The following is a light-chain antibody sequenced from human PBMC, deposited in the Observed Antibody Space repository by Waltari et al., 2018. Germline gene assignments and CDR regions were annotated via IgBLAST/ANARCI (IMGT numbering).Light chain of an antibody. CDR3: CSYNDGPYV. CDR1: SSDVGTYNL. V-gene: IGLV2-23*02. Sequence: QSALTQPASVSGSPGQSITISCTGTSSDVGTYNLVSWYQQHPGKAPKLMIYEVTKRPSGVSSSFSASRSGNTASLTISGLQAEDEADYYCCSYNDGPYVFGTGTKVTVL. J-gene: IGLJ1*01. CDR2: EVT.